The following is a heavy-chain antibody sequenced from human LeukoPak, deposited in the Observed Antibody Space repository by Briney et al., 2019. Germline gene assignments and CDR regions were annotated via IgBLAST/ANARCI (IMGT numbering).Heavy chain of an antibody. V-gene: IGHV3-23*01. CDR1: GFTFSDYA. D-gene: IGHD5-18*01. Sequence: PGGSLRLSCVVSGFTFSDYAKSWVRQAPEKGLDWVSVISGSAHKIRYADSVKGRFTISRDNSENTVYLQMNNLRAEDTALYYCAGRPTGYSSGYVYWGQGALVTVSS. CDR2: ISGSAHKI. CDR3: AGRPTGYSSGYVY. J-gene: IGHJ4*02.